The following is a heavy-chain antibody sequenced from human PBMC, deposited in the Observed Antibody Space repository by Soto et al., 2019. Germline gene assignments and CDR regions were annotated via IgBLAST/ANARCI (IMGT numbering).Heavy chain of an antibody. J-gene: IGHJ4*02. CDR1: GFTFSDHY. D-gene: IGHD3-16*01. V-gene: IGHV3-72*01. CDR2: TRDKTNSYTT. CDR3: DRATVGPYYFDY. Sequence: EVQLVESGGGLVQPGGSLRLSCAASGFTFSDHYMDWVRQAPGKGLEWVGRTRDKTNSYTTEYAASVKGRITISRDDSNSSLYLQMNSLKTEDTAVYYFDRATVGPYYFDYWGQGTLVTVSS.